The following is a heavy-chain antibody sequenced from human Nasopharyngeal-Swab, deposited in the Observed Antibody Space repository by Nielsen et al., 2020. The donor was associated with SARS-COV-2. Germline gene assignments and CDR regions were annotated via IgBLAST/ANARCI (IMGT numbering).Heavy chain of an antibody. V-gene: IGHV5-51*01. CDR1: GYIFTSYW. Sequence: GGSLRLSCKGSGYIFTSYWIGWVRQLPGKGLEWMGIIYPADSDSRYSLSFQGQVSISVDKSISTAYLQWTTLKASDTAIYYCVRRAFSASYFYFDYWGPGILVTVSS. D-gene: IGHD1-26*01. CDR2: IYPADSDS. J-gene: IGHJ4*02. CDR3: VRRAFSASYFYFDY.